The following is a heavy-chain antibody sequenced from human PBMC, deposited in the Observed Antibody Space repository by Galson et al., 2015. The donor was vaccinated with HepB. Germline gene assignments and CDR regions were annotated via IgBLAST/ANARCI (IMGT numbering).Heavy chain of an antibody. CDR3: ARDYGDYQSYFYYYNMDV. Sequence: SVKVSCKASDYIFTNYGINWVRQAPGQGLEWMGWVSAHNDNTNYAQKFQGRVTMTTDTSSTTAFMELRSLRSDDTAIYYCARDYGDYQSYFYYYNMDVWGQGTTVTVSS. CDR2: VSAHNDNT. J-gene: IGHJ6*02. D-gene: IGHD4-17*01. V-gene: IGHV1-18*01. CDR1: DYIFTNYG.